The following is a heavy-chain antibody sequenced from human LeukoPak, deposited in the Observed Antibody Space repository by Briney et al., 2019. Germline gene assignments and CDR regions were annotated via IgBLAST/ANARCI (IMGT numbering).Heavy chain of an antibody. CDR1: GFRFSGYW. D-gene: IGHD2-21*02. V-gene: IGHV3-7*03. CDR3: ARGGAYCGGDCPGAFDI. Sequence: GGSLSLSCAASGFRFSGYWMTWVRQAPGKGLEWVANIKGDGSETSYVTSVRGRFTISRDNAKNSLYLQMNNLRVEDTAVYYCARGGAYCGGDCPGAFDIWGQGTMVTVSS. CDR2: IKGDGSET. J-gene: IGHJ3*02.